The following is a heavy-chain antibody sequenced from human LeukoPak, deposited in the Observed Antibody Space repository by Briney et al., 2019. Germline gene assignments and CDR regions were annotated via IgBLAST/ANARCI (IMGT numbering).Heavy chain of an antibody. D-gene: IGHD3-10*01. V-gene: IGHV4-59*13. Sequence: PSETLSLTCTVCGDSLSSYYWIWIRQPPGKGREWIGYIYYSGSTNFNPSLKSRVTKSVDTSKNQFSLKLSSVTAADTAVYYCARVSLRGEVDYWGQGTLVTVSS. CDR2: IYYSGST. CDR3: ARVSLRGEVDY. J-gene: IGHJ4*02. CDR1: GDSLSSYY.